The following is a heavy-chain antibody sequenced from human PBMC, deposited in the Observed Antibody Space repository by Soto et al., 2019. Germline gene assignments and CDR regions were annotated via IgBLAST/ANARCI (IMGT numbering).Heavy chain of an antibody. D-gene: IGHD6-6*01. CDR3: ARETYSSSPPIGY. Sequence: GGSLRLSCTASGFTFSSYWMSWVRQAPGKGLEWVANIKQDGSEKYYVDSVKGRFTISRDNAKNSLYLQMNSLRAEDTAVYYCARETYSSSPPIGYWGQGTLVTVSS. V-gene: IGHV3-7*03. CDR2: IKQDGSEK. J-gene: IGHJ4*02. CDR1: GFTFSSYW.